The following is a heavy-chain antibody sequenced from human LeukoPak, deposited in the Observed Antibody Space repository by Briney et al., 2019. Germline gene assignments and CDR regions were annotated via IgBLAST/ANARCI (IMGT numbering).Heavy chain of an antibody. Sequence: ASVKVSCKASGYTFTSYYMHWVRQAPGQGLEWMGIINPSGVSTSYAQKFQGRVTMTRDMSTSTVYMELSSLRSEDTAVYYCARVVGDTYDSSGPSGFDYWGQGTLVTVSS. CDR1: GYTFTSYY. V-gene: IGHV1-46*01. CDR3: ARVVGDTYDSSGPSGFDY. J-gene: IGHJ4*02. D-gene: IGHD3-22*01. CDR2: INPSGVST.